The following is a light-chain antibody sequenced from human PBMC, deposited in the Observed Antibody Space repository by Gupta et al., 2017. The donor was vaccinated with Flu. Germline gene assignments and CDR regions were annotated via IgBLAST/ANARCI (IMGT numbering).Light chain of an antibody. Sequence: EIVLTQSPATLSLSPGERATLSCRASQSVSSYLAGYQQKPGQAPRLLIYDASNRATGIPDRFSGSGSGTDFTLTISSLEPDDFAGYYSPQGTTFGQGTKVEI. CDR3: PQGTT. CDR1: QSVSSY. CDR2: DAS. J-gene: IGKJ1*01. V-gene: IGKV3-11*01.